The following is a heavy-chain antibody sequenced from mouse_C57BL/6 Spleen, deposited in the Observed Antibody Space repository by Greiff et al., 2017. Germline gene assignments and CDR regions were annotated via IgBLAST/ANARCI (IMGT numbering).Heavy chain of an antibody. V-gene: IGHV1-15*01. CDR1: GYTFTDYE. Sequence: LVESGAELVRPGASVTLSCKASGYTFTDYEMHWVKQTPVHGLEWIGAIDPETGGTAYNQKFKGKAILTADKSSSTAYMELRSLTSEDSAVYYCTRKGELGPWFAYWGQGTLVTVSA. CDR3: TRKGELGPWFAY. J-gene: IGHJ3*01. CDR2: IDPETGGT. D-gene: IGHD4-1*01.